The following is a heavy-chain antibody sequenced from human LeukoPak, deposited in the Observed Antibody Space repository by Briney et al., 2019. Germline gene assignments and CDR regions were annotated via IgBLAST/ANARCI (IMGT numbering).Heavy chain of an antibody. Sequence: PGRSLRLSCAASGFTFSSYGMHWVRQAPGKGLEWVAVIWYDGSNKYYADSVKGRFTISRDNSKNTLYLQMNSLRAEDTAVYYCARGRETYSSSWFFDYWGQGTLVTVSS. CDR2: IWYDGSNK. CDR3: ARGRETYSSSWFFDY. CDR1: GFTFSSYG. D-gene: IGHD6-13*01. V-gene: IGHV3-33*08. J-gene: IGHJ4*02.